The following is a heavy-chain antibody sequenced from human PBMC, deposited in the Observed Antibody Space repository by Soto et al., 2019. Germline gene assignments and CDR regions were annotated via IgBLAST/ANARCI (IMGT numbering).Heavy chain of an antibody. CDR1: GFPFTTYG. Sequence: QVLLVESGGGVVQPGRSLRLSCAASGFPFTTYGMHWVREGPGKGLECVAVISYDGSKTYYADTLTGRFTSSRDNSKDTIYLQMNSLRPEDTALYFCVVRRYYFDYRGQGTLVTVSS. V-gene: IGHV3-30*03. CDR3: VVRRYYFDY. CDR2: ISYDGSKT. J-gene: IGHJ4*02.